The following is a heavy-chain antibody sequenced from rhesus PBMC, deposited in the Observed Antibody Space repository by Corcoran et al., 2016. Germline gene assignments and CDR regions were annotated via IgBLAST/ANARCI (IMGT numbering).Heavy chain of an antibody. Sequence: EVQLVESGGGLAKPGGSLRLSCAASGFTFSDYYMHWVRQASGKGLEWVSRISSGGGSTWYADYVKGRFTISRENAKNTLYLQMNSLRAEDTAVYYCAGWYSSGLGYWGQGVLVTVSS. CDR3: AGWYSSGLGY. J-gene: IGHJ4*01. CDR1: GFTFSDYY. V-gene: IGHV3-59*01. D-gene: IGHD6-31*01. CDR2: ISSGGGST.